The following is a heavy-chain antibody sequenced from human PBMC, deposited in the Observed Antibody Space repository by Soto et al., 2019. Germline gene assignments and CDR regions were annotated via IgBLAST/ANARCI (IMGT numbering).Heavy chain of an antibody. CDR2: MNPNSGNT. D-gene: IGHD5-12*01. J-gene: IGHJ6*02. V-gene: IGHV1-8*01. Sequence: ASVKVSCKASGYTFTSYDINWVRQATGQGLEWMGWMNPNSGNTGYAQKFQGRVTMTRNTSISTAYMELSSLRSEDTAVYYCVRMGFSGGGYLSYYYYGMDIWGQGTTVTVSS. CDR1: GYTFTSYD. CDR3: VRMGFSGGGYLSYYYYGMDI.